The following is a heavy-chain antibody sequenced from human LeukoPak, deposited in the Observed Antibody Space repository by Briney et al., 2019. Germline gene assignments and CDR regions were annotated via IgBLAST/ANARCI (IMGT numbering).Heavy chain of an antibody. D-gene: IGHD6-6*01. CDR1: GYTFSIHA. Sequence: ASVTVSCTAFGYTFSIHAMNWVRQAPGQGLELMGWINTNTGIPTYAQGFAGRFVFSLDTSVTTAYLQITSLKAEDTAVYYCARDLVSAGFDIWGQGTMVTVSS. V-gene: IGHV7-4-1*02. CDR2: INTNTGIP. J-gene: IGHJ3*02. CDR3: ARDLVSAGFDI.